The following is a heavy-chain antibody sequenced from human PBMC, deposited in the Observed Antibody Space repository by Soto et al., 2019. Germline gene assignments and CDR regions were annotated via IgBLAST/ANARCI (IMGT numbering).Heavy chain of an antibody. CDR2: IYYSGST. CDR3: ARANRLLWFGELSNWFDP. J-gene: IGHJ5*02. CDR1: GGSISSSSYY. V-gene: IGHV4-39*01. D-gene: IGHD3-10*01. Sequence: QLQLQESGPGLVKPSETLSLTCTVSGGSISSSSYYWGWIRQPPGMGLEWIGSIYYSGSTYYNPSLKSRVTISVDTSKNQFSLKLSSVTAADTAVYYCARANRLLWFGELSNWFDPWGQGTLVTVSS.